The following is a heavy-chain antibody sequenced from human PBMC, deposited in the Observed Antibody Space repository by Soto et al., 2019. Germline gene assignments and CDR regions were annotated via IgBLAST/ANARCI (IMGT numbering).Heavy chain of an antibody. Sequence: SQTLSLTCAISEDSVSSNSAAWNWIRQSPSRGLEWLGRTYYRSKWYRDYVGSVIGRITINPDTSKNQFSLQLSSVTLEDTAVYYCAKDLGETLEWLQRTYYYYGMDVWGQGTTVTVS. CDR2: TYYRSKWYR. CDR3: AKDLGETLEWLQRTYYYYGMDV. J-gene: IGHJ6*02. D-gene: IGHD3-3*01. V-gene: IGHV6-1*01. CDR1: EDSVSSNSAA.